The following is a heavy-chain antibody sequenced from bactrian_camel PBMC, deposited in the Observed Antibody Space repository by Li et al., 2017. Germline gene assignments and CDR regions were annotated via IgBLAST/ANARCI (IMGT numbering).Heavy chain of an antibody. D-gene: IGHD6*01. J-gene: IGHJ4*01. V-gene: IGHV3S53*01. CDR2: IESEGTT. CDR1: GVIHPGDC. CDR3: AADYFWYGGICKPAPRSTYY. Sequence: HVQLVESGGGSVQAGGSLTLSCAFSGVIHPGDCMGWFRQIPGKERQGVAAIESEGTTTYADSVKGRFTISVDNAKNILYLEMNSLKPEDTAMYYCAADYFWYGGICKPAPRSTYYWGQGTQVTVS.